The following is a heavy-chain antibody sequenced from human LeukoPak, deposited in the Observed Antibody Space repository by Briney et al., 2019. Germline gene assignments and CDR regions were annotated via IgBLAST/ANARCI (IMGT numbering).Heavy chain of an antibody. Sequence: ASVKVSCKASGFTLTNYDINWVRQAPGQGLEWMGWMNPINGNTGYARKFQGRVTMTRDTSISTAYMELRSLTSEDTAIYYCVRDGEGVAISVNFWFDPWGQGSLVTVSS. CDR3: VRDGEGVAISVNFWFDP. D-gene: IGHD3-10*01. CDR1: GFTLTNYD. J-gene: IGHJ5*02. V-gene: IGHV1-8*01. CDR2: MNPINGNT.